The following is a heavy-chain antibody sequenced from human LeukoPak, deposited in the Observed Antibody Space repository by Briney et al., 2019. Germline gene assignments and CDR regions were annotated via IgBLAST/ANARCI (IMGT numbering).Heavy chain of an antibody. CDR1: GFTVSSNY. V-gene: IGHV4-4*02. CDR3: ARHESVSSGRDY. D-gene: IGHD6-25*01. CDR2: IYHRGST. Sequence: GSLRLSCAASGFTVSSNYMSWVRQAPGKGLEWIGEIYHRGSTNYNPFLKSRVTISVDKSKNQFSLKLSSVTAADTAVYYCARHESVSSGRDYWGQGTLVTVSS. J-gene: IGHJ4*02.